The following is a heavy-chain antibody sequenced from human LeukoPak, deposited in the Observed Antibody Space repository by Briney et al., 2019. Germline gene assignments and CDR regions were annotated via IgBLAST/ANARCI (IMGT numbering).Heavy chain of an antibody. V-gene: IGHV1-69*05. CDR2: IIPIFGTA. CDR1: GGTFSSYA. D-gene: IGHD6-19*01. Sequence: ASVKVSCKASGGTFSSYAISWVRQAPGQGLEWMGGIIPIFGTANYAQKFQGRVTITTDESTSTAYMKLSSLRSEDTAVYYCARDEAGTGYFDYWGQGTLVTVSS. CDR3: ARDEAGTGYFDY. J-gene: IGHJ4*02.